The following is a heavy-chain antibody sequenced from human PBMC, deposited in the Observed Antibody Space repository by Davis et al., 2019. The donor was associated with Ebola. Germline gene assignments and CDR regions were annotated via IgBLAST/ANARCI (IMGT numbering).Heavy chain of an antibody. V-gene: IGHV4-59*08. CDR2: IYYSGST. Sequence: MPSETLSLTCTVPGGSISSYYWSWIRQPPGKGLEWIGYIYYSGSTNYNPSLKNRVTISLDTSKNQFSLKLNSVTAADTAMYYCARSGYTGYDPRINFDFWGQGTLVTVSS. D-gene: IGHD5-12*01. CDR3: ARSGYTGYDPRINFDF. J-gene: IGHJ4*02. CDR1: GGSISSYY.